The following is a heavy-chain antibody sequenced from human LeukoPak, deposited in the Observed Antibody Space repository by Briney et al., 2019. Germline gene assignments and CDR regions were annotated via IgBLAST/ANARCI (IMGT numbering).Heavy chain of an antibody. V-gene: IGHV4-38-2*02. Sequence: SETLSLTCTVSGYSISSGYYWGWIRQPPGKGLEWIGSIYHSGTTYYNPSLKSRVTISVDTSKNQFSLEVSSVTAADTAVYYCARQSLYSATRTKGVDWFDPWGQGTLVTVSS. CDR2: IYHSGTT. CDR3: ARQSLYSATRTKGVDWFDP. CDR1: GYSISSGYY. J-gene: IGHJ5*01. D-gene: IGHD2-15*01.